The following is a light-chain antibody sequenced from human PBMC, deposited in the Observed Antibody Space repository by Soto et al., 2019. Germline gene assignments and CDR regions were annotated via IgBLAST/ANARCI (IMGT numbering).Light chain of an antibody. CDR1: SSDVGGYNY. Sequence: QSALTQPRSVSGSPGQSVTISCTGTSSDVGGYNYVSWYQQHPGKAPKLMIYDVSKRPSGVPDRFSGSKSGNTASLTISGLQAEDEADYYCCSYAGRRVVFGGGTKVTVL. CDR3: CSYAGRRVV. CDR2: DVS. V-gene: IGLV2-11*01. J-gene: IGLJ2*01.